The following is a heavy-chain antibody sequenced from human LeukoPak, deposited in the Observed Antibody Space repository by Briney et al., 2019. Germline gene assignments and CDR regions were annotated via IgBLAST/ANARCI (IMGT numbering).Heavy chain of an antibody. CDR2: INPSTGGT. V-gene: IGHV1-2*02. D-gene: IGHD6-19*01. Sequence: ASVKVSCKASGYTFTGYFMHWVRQAPGQGLEWMGWINPSTGGTNYAQKFQGRATMTTDTSTSTAYTELRSLRSDDTAVYYCARDPPYSSGWYETDYWGQGTLVTVSS. J-gene: IGHJ4*02. CDR1: GYTFTGYF. CDR3: ARDPPYSSGWYETDY.